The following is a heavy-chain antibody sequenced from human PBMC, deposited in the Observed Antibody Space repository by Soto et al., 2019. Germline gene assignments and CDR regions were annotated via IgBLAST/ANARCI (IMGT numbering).Heavy chain of an antibody. D-gene: IGHD2-15*01. J-gene: IGHJ6*02. CDR1: GGTFSSYA. V-gene: IGHV1-69*01. CDR3: PRSNGGRTILEIYYYYYYGMDV. Sequence: QVQLVQSGAEVNQPGSSVKVSCTASGGTFSSYAISWVRQAPGQGPEWMGGIIPIAGTANYAQKFQGRVTITTDEPTREASMQLSSLRTEDTAVYYCPRSNGGRTILEIYYYYYYGMDVWGQATTVTVSS. CDR2: IIPIAGTA.